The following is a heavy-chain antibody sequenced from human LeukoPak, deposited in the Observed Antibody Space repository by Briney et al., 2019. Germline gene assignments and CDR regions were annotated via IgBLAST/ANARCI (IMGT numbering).Heavy chain of an antibody. D-gene: IGHD3-10*01. Sequence: SQTLSLTCTVSGGSIGSGDYYWTWIRQPPGKGLEWIGYIYYSGSTYYNPSLKSRVTISIDTSKNQFSLNLSSVTAADTAVYFCARVTMDQKDAFDIWGQGTMVTVSS. V-gene: IGHV4-30-4*01. J-gene: IGHJ3*02. CDR3: ARVTMDQKDAFDI. CDR1: GGSIGSGDYY. CDR2: IYYSGST.